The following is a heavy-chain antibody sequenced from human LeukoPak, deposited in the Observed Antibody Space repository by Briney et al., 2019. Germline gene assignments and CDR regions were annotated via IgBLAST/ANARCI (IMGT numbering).Heavy chain of an antibody. CDR1: GFTFSSYA. CDR3: AKSLTYYDILTGYSERRGFDY. J-gene: IGHJ4*02. Sequence: GGSLRLSCAASGFTFSSYAMSWVRQAPGKGLEWVSAISGSGGSTYYADSAKGRFTISRDNSKNTLYLQMNSLRAEDTAVYYCAKSLTYYDILTGYSERRGFDYWGQGTLVTVSS. V-gene: IGHV3-23*01. CDR2: ISGSGGST. D-gene: IGHD3-9*01.